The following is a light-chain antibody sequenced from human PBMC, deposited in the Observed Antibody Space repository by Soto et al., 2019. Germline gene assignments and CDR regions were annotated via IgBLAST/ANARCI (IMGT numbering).Light chain of an antibody. Sequence: QSALTQPASVSGSPVQSITISCTGTSSDVGNYNLVSWYQQHPGKAPKLMIFEVSNRPSGVSNRFSGSKSGNTASLTISGLQAEDEADYYCISYTTSSTSYVFGTGTKVTVL. J-gene: IGLJ1*01. CDR3: ISYTTSSTSYV. CDR1: SSDVGNYNL. V-gene: IGLV2-14*02. CDR2: EVS.